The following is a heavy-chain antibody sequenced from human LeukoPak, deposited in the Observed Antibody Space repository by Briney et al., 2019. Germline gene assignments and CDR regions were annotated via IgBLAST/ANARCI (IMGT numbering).Heavy chain of an antibody. CDR3: ARRATGVVPAASGSGDDAFDI. CDR1: GGSISGYY. J-gene: IGHJ3*02. D-gene: IGHD2-2*01. Sequence: SETLSLTCSVSGGSISGYYWSWLRQPAGKGLEWIGRIYTSETTNYNPSLKSRVTMSVDTSKNQFSLKLSSVTAADTAVYYCARRATGVVPAASGSGDDAFDIWGQGTMVTVSS. CDR2: IYTSETT. V-gene: IGHV4-4*07.